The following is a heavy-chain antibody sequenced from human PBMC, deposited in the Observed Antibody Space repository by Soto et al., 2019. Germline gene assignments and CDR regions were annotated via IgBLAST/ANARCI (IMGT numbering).Heavy chain of an antibody. V-gene: IGHV3-7*01. CDR3: ARIHRSSGCFDY. D-gene: IGHD6-19*01. Sequence: EVQLLESGGGLVQPGGSLRLSCAASGFTFSSYWMSWVRQAPGKGLEWVANIKQDGSENYYVESVKGRFTISRDNAKNSLYLQMNSRRAEDTAVYYCARIHRSSGCFDYWGQGTLVTVSS. CDR2: IKQDGSEN. CDR1: GFTFSSYW. J-gene: IGHJ4*02.